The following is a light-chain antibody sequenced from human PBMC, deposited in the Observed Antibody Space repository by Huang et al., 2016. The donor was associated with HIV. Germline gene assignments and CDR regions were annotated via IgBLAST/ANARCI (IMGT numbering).Light chain of an antibody. Sequence: DIQMTQSPSSQSASVGDRVTITCRASQNIRNDLNWYQRKPGKAPKLLIYAASTLPTGVPSRFSGSGSGTDFTLTISSLQPEDFATYYCQESYSTPWTFGQGTKVEI. CDR1: QNIRND. V-gene: IGKV1-39*01. J-gene: IGKJ1*01. CDR3: QESYSTPWT. CDR2: AAS.